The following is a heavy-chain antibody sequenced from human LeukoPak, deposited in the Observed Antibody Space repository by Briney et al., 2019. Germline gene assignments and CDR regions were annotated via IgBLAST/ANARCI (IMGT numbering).Heavy chain of an antibody. CDR3: AAASSFYYDCSGYLY. Sequence: GASVKVSCKVSGYTLTELSMHWVRQAPGKGLEWMGGFDPEDGETIYAQKFQGRVTMTEDTSTDTAYMELSSLRSEDTAVYYCAAASSFYYDCSGYLYWGQGTLVTVYS. V-gene: IGHV1-24*01. CDR1: GYTLTELS. J-gene: IGHJ4*02. D-gene: IGHD3-22*01. CDR2: FDPEDGET.